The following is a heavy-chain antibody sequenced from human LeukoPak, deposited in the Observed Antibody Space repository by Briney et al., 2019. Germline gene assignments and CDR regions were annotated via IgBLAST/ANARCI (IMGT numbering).Heavy chain of an antibody. D-gene: IGHD3-22*01. CDR3: AKDLLENYYDSSGYPDDY. V-gene: IGHV3-23*01. CDR1: GFTFSSYA. J-gene: IGHJ4*02. Sequence: GGSLRLSCAASGFTFSSYAMSWVRQAPGKGLEWVSAISGSGGSTYYADSVKGRFTISRDNSKNTLYLQMNSLRAEDTAVYYCAKDLLENYYDSSGYPDDYWGQGTLVTVSS. CDR2: ISGSGGST.